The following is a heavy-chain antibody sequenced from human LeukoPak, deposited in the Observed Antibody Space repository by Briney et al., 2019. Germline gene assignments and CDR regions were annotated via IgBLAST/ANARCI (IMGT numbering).Heavy chain of an antibody. J-gene: IGHJ6*02. CDR3: ARDRYYDSWSGYYTGRWGGSNYGMDV. V-gene: IGHV4-30-4*01. CDR1: GGSISSGDYY. Sequence: PSQTLSPTCTVSGGSISSGDYYWSWIRQPPGKGLEWIGYIYYSGSTYYNPSLKSRVTISVDTSKNQFSLKLSSVTAADTAVYYCARDRYYDSWSGYYTGRWGGSNYGMDVWGQGTTVTVSS. D-gene: IGHD3-3*01. CDR2: IYYSGST.